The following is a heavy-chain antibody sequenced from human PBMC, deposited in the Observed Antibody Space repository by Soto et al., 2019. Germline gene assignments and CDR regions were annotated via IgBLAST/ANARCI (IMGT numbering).Heavy chain of an antibody. CDR1: GYTFTNYA. CDR3: ARGSGPMIEWH. D-gene: IGHD3-22*01. CDR2: INAGNGNT. Sequence: ASVKVSCKASGYTFTNYAMRWVRQAPGQRLEWMGWINAGNGNTKYSQKFQGRVTITRDTSASTAYMELSSLRSEDTAVYYCARGSGPMIEWHWGQGTLVTVSS. J-gene: IGHJ4*02. V-gene: IGHV1-3*01.